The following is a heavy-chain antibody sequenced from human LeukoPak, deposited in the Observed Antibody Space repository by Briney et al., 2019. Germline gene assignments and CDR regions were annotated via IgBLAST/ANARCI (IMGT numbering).Heavy chain of an antibody. CDR3: AKGSSGSYYSFHYGMDV. Sequence: GGSLRLSCAASGFTFSSSAMSWVRQAPGKGLEWVSGISVSGGSTYYADSVKGRFTISRDNSKNTLYLQMNSLRAEDTAVYYCAKGSSGSYYSFHYGMDVWGQGTTVTVSS. V-gene: IGHV3-23*01. CDR2: ISVSGGST. CDR1: GFTFSSSA. D-gene: IGHD3-10*01. J-gene: IGHJ6*02.